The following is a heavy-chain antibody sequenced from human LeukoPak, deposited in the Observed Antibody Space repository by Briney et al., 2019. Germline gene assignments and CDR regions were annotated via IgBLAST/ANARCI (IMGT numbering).Heavy chain of an antibody. J-gene: IGHJ4*02. D-gene: IGHD6-19*01. CDR1: GFTFSSYW. CDR2: INSDGSST. Sequence: PGGSLRLSCAASGFTFSSYWMHWVRQAPGKGLVWVSRINSDGSSTSYADSMKGRFTISRDNAKNSLYLHMDSLRAEDTAVYYCARGAYSSGWAYFDHWGQGTLVTVSS. CDR3: ARGAYSSGWAYFDH. V-gene: IGHV3-74*01.